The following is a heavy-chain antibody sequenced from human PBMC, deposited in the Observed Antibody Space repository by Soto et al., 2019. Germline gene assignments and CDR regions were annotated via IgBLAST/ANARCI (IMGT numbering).Heavy chain of an antibody. D-gene: IGHD3-10*01. CDR3: ARYSYGSDYYFDY. CDR1: GGSIKSYY. CDR2: IYYSGSS. Sequence: ETLSLTCTVSGGSIKSYYWSWIRQPPGKGLEWIGSIYYSGSSNSGPSLKSRVTMSVDTSKNQFSLKLSAVIAADTAMYYCARYSYGSDYYFDYWGQGTLVTISS. V-gene: IGHV4-59*01. J-gene: IGHJ4*02.